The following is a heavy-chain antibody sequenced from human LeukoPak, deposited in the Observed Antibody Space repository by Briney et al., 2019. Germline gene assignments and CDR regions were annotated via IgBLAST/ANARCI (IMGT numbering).Heavy chain of an antibody. D-gene: IGHD3-10*01. J-gene: IGHJ6*03. CDR2: IYHSGST. CDR3: ARVGGTEFSYYYMDV. V-gene: IGHV4-30-2*01. CDR1: GGSISSGGYY. Sequence: SETLSLTCTVSGGSISSGGYYWSWIRQPPGKGLEWIGYIYHSGSTYYNPSLKSRVTISVDRSKKQFSLKLSSVTPADTAVYYCARVGGTEFSYYYMDVWGKGTTVTVSS.